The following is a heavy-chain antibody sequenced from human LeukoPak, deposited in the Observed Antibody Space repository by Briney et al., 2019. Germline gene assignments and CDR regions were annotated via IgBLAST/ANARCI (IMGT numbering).Heavy chain of an antibody. V-gene: IGHV4-4*02. CDR2: IYHSGST. D-gene: IGHD2-2*01. CDR3: ARVESASYYFDS. CDR1: GGSITTSNR. J-gene: IGHJ4*02. Sequence: PSETLTLSCAISGGSITTSNRRSWVRQPPGKGLEWIGEIYHSGSTNYNPSLQSRLTISVDKSKNQFSLKVTSVTAADTAVYYCARVESASYYFDSWGQGTMVTVSS.